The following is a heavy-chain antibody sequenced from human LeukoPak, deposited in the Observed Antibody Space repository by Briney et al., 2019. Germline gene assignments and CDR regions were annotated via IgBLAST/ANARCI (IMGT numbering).Heavy chain of an antibody. D-gene: IGHD4-17*01. Sequence: PGRSLRLSCAASGFTSSSYVMHWVRQAPGKGLEWVAVISYDGINKYYADSVKGRFTISRDNSKNTLYLQMNSLRAEDTAVYYCSKDPSSAVTTDYYFDYWGQGTLVTVSS. V-gene: IGHV3-30*18. CDR2: ISYDGINK. CDR1: GFTSSSYV. J-gene: IGHJ4*02. CDR3: SKDPSSAVTTDYYFDY.